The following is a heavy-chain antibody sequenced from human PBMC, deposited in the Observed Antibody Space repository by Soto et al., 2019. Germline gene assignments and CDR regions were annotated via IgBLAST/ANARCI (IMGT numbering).Heavy chain of an antibody. CDR2: ISSSSSYI. D-gene: IGHD6-6*01. CDR1: GFTFSSSS. J-gene: IGHJ4*02. Sequence: GGSLRLSCAASGFTFSSSSMNWVRQAPGKGLEWVSSISSSSSYIYYADSVKGRFTISRDNAKNSLYLQMNSLRAEDTAVYYCARAGEYSSSSFDYWGQGTLVTVSS. CDR3: ARAGEYSSSSFDY. V-gene: IGHV3-21*01.